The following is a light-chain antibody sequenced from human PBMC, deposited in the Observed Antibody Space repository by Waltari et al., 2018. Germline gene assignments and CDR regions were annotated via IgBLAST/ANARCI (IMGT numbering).Light chain of an antibody. CDR1: QSVLYSSNKKNS. CDR2: WAS. CDR3: QQYYTTPFT. Sequence: DIVMTQSPDSLAVSLGERATINCKSSQSVLYSSNKKNSLAWYQQKPGQPPKLVIYWASTRESGVPDRFSGSGSGTDFTLTISSLQAEDVAVYYCQQYYTTPFTFGPGTKVDIK. J-gene: IGKJ3*01. V-gene: IGKV4-1*01.